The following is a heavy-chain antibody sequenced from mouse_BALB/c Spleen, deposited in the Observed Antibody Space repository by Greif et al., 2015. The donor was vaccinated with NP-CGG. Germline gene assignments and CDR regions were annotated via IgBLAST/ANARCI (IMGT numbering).Heavy chain of an antibody. J-gene: IGHJ3*01. CDR3: AKQYGNTAWFAY. D-gene: IGHD2-10*02. CDR2: INPSTGYT. Sequence: VQLQQSGAELAKPGAPVKMSCKASGYTFTSYWMHWVKQRPGQGLEWIGYINPSTGYTEYSQKFKDKATLTADKSSSTAYMQLSSLTSEDSAVYYCAKQYGNTAWFAYWGQGTLVTVSA. CDR1: GYTFTSYW. V-gene: IGHV1-7*01.